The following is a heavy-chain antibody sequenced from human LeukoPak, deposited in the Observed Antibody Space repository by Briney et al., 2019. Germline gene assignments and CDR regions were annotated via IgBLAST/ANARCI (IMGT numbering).Heavy chain of an antibody. J-gene: IGHJ4*02. D-gene: IGHD4-17*01. Sequence: GGSLRLSRAASVFTFSSYTMNWVRQAPGRGLEWVSYISGRYSYIYYGDSLKGRFTLSRDNAKNSLYLQMNSLRDDDTAVYYCARYGDYGECKFGCWGKVTMVTV. CDR3: ARYGDYGECKFGC. CDR2: ISGRYSYI. V-gene: IGHV3-21*01. CDR1: VFTFSSYT.